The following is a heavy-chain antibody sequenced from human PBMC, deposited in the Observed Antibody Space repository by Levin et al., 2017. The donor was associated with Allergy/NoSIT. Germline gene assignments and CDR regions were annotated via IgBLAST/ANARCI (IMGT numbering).Heavy chain of an antibody. CDR3: ARDDPAFGH. V-gene: IGHV4-39*01. CDR2: IFSSGSP. Sequence: SSETLSLTCTVSGGSISSSRYYWGWIRQPPGKGLEWIGSIFSSGSPYYSPSLKGRVTISVDASKNQFSLKLNSVTAADTAIYYCARDDPAFGHWGQGTLVTVSS. J-gene: IGHJ4*02. CDR1: GGSISSSRYY. D-gene: IGHD3/OR15-3a*01.